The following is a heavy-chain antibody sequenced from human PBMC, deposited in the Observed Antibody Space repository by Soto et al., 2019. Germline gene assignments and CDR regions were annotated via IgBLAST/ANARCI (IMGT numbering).Heavy chain of an antibody. CDR3: ARKGSGNGNAIFDY. D-gene: IGHD2-8*01. J-gene: IGHJ4*02. V-gene: IGHV1-3*01. CDR2: VNAGSGNT. CDR1: GYIFIDYA. Sequence: GASVKVSCKASGYIFIDYAIHWVRQAPGQRLEWMGWVNAGSGNTEYSQTFQGRVTLTRDTSANTAYMELSSLRSEDTAVYYCARKGSGNGNAIFDYWDQGALVTVSS.